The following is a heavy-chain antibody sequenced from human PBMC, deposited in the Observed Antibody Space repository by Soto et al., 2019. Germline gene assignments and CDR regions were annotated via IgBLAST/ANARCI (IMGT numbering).Heavy chain of an antibody. CDR1: GYTFTGYY. V-gene: IGHV1-2*02. J-gene: IGHJ4*02. Sequence: ASVKVSCKASGYTFTGYYMHWVRQAPGQGLEWMGWINPNSGGTNYAQKFQGRVTMTRDTSISTAYMELSRLRSDDTAVYYCARTSGRYYDSSGSLGYWGQGTLVTVSS. CDR2: INPNSGGT. CDR3: ARTSGRYYDSSGSLGY. D-gene: IGHD3-22*01.